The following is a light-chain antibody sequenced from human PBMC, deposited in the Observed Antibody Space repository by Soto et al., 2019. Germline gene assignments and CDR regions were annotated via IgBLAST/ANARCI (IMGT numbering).Light chain of an antibody. J-gene: IGLJ1*01. Sequence: QSALTQPPSASGSPGQSVTISCTGTSSDVGGYKYVSWFQQHPGKAPKLMICEVSKRPSGVPERFSGSRSGNTASLTVSGLQAEDEADYYCCSYAGSNNYVFGTGTKLTVL. CDR1: SSDVGGYKY. CDR2: EVS. V-gene: IGLV2-8*01. CDR3: CSYAGSNNYV.